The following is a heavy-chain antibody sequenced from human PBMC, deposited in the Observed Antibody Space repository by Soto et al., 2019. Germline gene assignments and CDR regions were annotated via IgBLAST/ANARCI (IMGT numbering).Heavy chain of an antibody. D-gene: IGHD4-17*01. J-gene: IGHJ2*01. CDR2: ISAYNGNT. V-gene: IGHV1-18*01. Sequence: GASVKVSCKASGYTFTSYGISWVRQAPGQGLEWMRWISAYNGNTNYAQKLQGRVTMTTDTSTSTAYMELRSLRSDDTAVYYCAKTSEGDYGDYEGPWYFDLWGRGTLVTVSS. CDR1: GYTFTSYG. CDR3: AKTSEGDYGDYEGPWYFDL.